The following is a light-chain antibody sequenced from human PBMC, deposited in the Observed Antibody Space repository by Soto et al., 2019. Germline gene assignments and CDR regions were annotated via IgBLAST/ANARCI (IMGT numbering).Light chain of an antibody. CDR3: LQDYNYPWT. V-gene: IGKV1-5*01. CDR1: QSISTW. Sequence: DIQMTQSPSTLSASAGDRVTITCRASQSISTWLAWYQQKPGKAPKLLIYGASSLASGVPSRFSGSGSGTDFTLTISSLQPEDFATYYCLQDYNYPWTFGQGTKVDIK. J-gene: IGKJ1*01. CDR2: GAS.